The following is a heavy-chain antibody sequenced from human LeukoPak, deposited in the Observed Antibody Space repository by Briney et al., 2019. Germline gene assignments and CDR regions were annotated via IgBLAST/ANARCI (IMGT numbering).Heavy chain of an antibody. CDR3: AREDVDITVAASGAFDI. D-gene: IGHD6-19*01. V-gene: IGHV3-30*02. CDR1: GFTFSSYG. Sequence: PGGSLRLSCAASGFTFSSYGMHWVRQAPGKGLEWVAFIRYDGSNKYYADSVKGRFTISRDNSKNTLYLQMNSLRAEDTAVYYCAREDVDITVAASGAFDIWGQGTMVTVSS. CDR2: IRYDGSNK. J-gene: IGHJ3*02.